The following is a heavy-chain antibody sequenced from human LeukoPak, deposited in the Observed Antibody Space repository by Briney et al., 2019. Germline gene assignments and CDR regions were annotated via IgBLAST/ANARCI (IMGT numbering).Heavy chain of an antibody. V-gene: IGHV6-1*01. CDR1: GDSVSSNRAA. D-gene: IGHD3-3*01. CDR3: ARQGFRRFDP. CDR2: TYYTSKWYN. Sequence: SQTLSLTCAISGDSVSSNRAAWNWFRQSPSRVLECLGRTYYTSKWYNDYGVSVKSRITVNPDTSKNQFSLHLNSVTPEDTAVYYCARQGFRRFDPWGQGNLVTVSS. J-gene: IGHJ5*02.